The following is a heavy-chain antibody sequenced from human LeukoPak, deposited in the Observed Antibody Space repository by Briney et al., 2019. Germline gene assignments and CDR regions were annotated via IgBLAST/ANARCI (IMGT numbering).Heavy chain of an antibody. V-gene: IGHV4-34*01. CDR2: INHSGST. CDR3: ARWTSRGYSYGYNY. J-gene: IGHJ4*02. CDR1: GGSFSGYY. D-gene: IGHD5-18*01. Sequence: PSETLSLTCAVHGGSFSGYYWSWIREPPGKGLEWNGEINHSGSTNYNPSLKSRVTISVDTSKNQFSLKLSSVTAADTAVYYCARWTSRGYSYGYNYWGQGTLVTVSS.